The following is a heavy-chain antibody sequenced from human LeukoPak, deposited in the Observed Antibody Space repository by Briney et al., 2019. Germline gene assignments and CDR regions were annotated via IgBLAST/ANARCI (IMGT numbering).Heavy chain of an antibody. D-gene: IGHD2-15*01. CDR3: AGSGGERSDRSGGSCYVDY. J-gene: IGHJ4*02. V-gene: IGHV1-69*13. CDR1: GGTFSSYA. Sequence: SVKVSCKASGGTFSSYAISWVRQAPGQGLEWMGGIIPIFGTANYAQKFQGRVTITADESTSTAYMELSSLRSEDTAVYYCAGSGGERSDRSGGSCYVDYWGQGTLVTVSS. CDR2: IIPIFGTA.